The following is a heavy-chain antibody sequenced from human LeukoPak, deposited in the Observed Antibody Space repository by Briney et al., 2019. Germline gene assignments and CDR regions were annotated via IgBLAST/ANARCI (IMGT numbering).Heavy chain of an antibody. D-gene: IGHD2-2*01. CDR2: MNPNSGNT. CDR1: GYTFTNYD. Sequence: GASVKVSCKTSGYTFTNYDINWVRQATGQGLEWMGWMNPNSGNTGYAQKFQGRVTMTRNTSISTAYMELSSLRSEDTAVYYCARPHCSSTDCHPPGWFAPWGRGTRVTVSS. V-gene: IGHV1-8*01. J-gene: IGHJ5*02. CDR3: ARPHCSSTDCHPPGWFAP.